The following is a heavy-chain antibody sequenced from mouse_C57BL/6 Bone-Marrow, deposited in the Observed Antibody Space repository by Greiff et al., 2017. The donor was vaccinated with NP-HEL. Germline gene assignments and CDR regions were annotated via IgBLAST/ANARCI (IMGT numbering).Heavy chain of an antibody. CDR2: IDPNSGGT. V-gene: IGHV1-72*01. CDR3: ARGYPYWYFDV. D-gene: IGHD1-2*01. CDR1: GYTFISYW. Sequence: QVQLKQPGAELVKPGASVKLSCKASGYTFISYWMHWVKQRPGRGLEWIGRIDPNSGGTKYNEKFKSKATLTVDKPSSTAYMQLSSLTSEDSAVYYCARGYPYWYFDVWGTGTTVTVSS. J-gene: IGHJ1*03.